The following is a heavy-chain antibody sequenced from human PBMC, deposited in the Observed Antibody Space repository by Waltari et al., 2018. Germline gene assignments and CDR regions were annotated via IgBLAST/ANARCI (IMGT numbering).Heavy chain of an antibody. CDR1: GFTSFTHA. D-gene: IGHD1-20*01. CDR3: AKPFYNWDDPLHS. J-gene: IGHJ1*01. V-gene: IGHV3-23*01. Sequence: EVQLLESGGGLIQPGGSLSLSCQASGFTSFTHAINWVRQAPGKGLEWVSSISVSDATYYADSVKGRFTVSRDYSDNTIHLQMDSLRAEDTAVYFCAKPFYNWDDPLHSWGQGAPVIVSS. CDR2: ISVSDAT.